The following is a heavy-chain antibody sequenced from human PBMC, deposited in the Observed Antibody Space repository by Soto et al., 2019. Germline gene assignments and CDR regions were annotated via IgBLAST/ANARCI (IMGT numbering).Heavy chain of an antibody. J-gene: IGHJ4*02. CDR1: GFTFSSYA. V-gene: IGHV3-23*01. CDR2: ISGSGGST. CDR3: AKGYCSGGSWYSVFDY. Sequence: PGGSLRLSCAASGFTFSSYAMSWVRQAPGKGLEWVSAISGSGGSTYYADSVKGRFTISRDNSKNTLYLQMNSLRAEDTAVYYCAKGYCSGGSWYSVFDYWGQGTLVTVSS. D-gene: IGHD2-15*01.